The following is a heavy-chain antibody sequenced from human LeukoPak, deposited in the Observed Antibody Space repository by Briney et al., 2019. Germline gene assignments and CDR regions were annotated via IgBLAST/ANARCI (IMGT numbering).Heavy chain of an antibody. J-gene: IGHJ4*02. V-gene: IGHV3-30*18. CDR1: GFTSSSYG. CDR3: AKGGNTAMVTTYFDY. CDR2: ISYDGSNK. D-gene: IGHD5-18*01. Sequence: GGSLRLSCAASGFTSSSYGMHWVRQAPGKGLEWVAVISYDGSNKYYADSVKGRFTISKDNSKNTLYVQMNSLRAEDTAVYYCAKGGNTAMVTTYFDYWGQGTLVTVSS.